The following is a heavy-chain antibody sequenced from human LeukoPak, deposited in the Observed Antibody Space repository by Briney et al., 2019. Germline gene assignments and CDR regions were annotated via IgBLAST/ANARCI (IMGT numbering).Heavy chain of an antibody. J-gene: IGHJ6*03. Sequence: SETLSLTCTVSGGSISSYYWSWIRQPPGKGLEWIGYIYYSGSTNYNPSLKSRVTISVDTSKNQFSLKLSSVTAADTAVYYCERQIRITIFGVVTQFMDVWGKGTTVTVSS. D-gene: IGHD3-3*01. CDR1: GGSISSYY. CDR2: IYYSGST. CDR3: ERQIRITIFGVVTQFMDV. V-gene: IGHV4-59*01.